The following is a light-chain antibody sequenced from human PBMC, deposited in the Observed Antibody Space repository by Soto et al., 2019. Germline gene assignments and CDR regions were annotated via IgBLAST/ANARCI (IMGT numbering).Light chain of an antibody. CDR2: GAS. CDR3: KQYKNLLALT. V-gene: IGKV3-15*01. J-gene: IGKJ4*01. CDR1: QRMSSN. Sequence: EIVMTQSPATLSVSPGERATLSCRASQRMSSNLAWYQQKPGQAPRLLIYGASTRATGIPARFSGSGSGTEFTLTISSLQSEASAVYYCKQYKNLLALTFGGGTKVEIK.